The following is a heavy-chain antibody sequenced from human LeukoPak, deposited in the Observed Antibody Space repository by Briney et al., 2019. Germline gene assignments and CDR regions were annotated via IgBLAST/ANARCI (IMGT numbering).Heavy chain of an antibody. Sequence: GGSLRLSCAASGFTFDDYAMHWVRQAPGKGLEWVSLISGDGGSTNYADSVKGRFTISRDNSKNSLYLQMNSLRTEDTALYYCAKGGYCSGGSCYSYFDYWGQGTLVTVSS. V-gene: IGHV3-43*02. D-gene: IGHD2-15*01. CDR2: ISGDGGST. J-gene: IGHJ4*02. CDR3: AKGGYCSGGSCYSYFDY. CDR1: GFTFDDYA.